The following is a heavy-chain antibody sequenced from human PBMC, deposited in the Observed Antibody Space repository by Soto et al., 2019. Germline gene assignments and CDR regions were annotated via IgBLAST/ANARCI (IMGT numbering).Heavy chain of an antibody. D-gene: IGHD3-22*01. V-gene: IGHV4-31*03. CDR1: GGSISSGGYY. CDR2: IYYSGST. CDR3: ARETRLYYYDSSGYPRADAFDI. Sequence: QVQLQESGPGLVKPSQTLSLTCTVSGGSISSGGYYWSWIRQHPGKGLEWIGYIYYSGSTYYNPSLNSRVTISVDTSKNQFSLKLSSVTAADTAVYYCARETRLYYYDSSGYPRADAFDIWGQGTMVTVSS. J-gene: IGHJ3*02.